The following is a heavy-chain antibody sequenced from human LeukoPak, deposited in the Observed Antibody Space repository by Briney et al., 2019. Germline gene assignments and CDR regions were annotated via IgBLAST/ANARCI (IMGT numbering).Heavy chain of an antibody. CDR3: ARVVVGATLFDY. V-gene: IGHV4-31*03. J-gene: IGHJ4*02. CDR1: GGSISSTTYY. Sequence: SETLSLTCIVSGGSISSTTYYWGWIRQHPGKGLEWIGYIYYSGSTYYNPSLKSRVTISVDTSKNQFSLKLSSVTAADTAVYYCARVVVGATLFDYWGQGTLVTVSS. D-gene: IGHD1-26*01. CDR2: IYYSGST.